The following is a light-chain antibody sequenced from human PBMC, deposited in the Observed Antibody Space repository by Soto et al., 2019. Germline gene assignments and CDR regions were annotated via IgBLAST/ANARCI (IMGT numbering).Light chain of an antibody. CDR3: QQYANLPPFT. J-gene: IGKJ3*01. CDR2: DAS. CDR1: QDISNY. Sequence: DIQMTQSPSSLSASVGDRVTITCQASQDISNYLNWYQQKPGKAPKLLIYDASNFETGVPSRFSGSVSETDFTFNISSLQPEDIATYYCQQYANLPPFTFGPGTKVDIK. V-gene: IGKV1-33*01.